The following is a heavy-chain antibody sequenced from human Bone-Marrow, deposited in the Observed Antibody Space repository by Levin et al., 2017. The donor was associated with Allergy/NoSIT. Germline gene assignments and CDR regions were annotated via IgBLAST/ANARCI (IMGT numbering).Heavy chain of an antibody. D-gene: IGHD3-22*01. Sequence: GGSLRLSCAASRFSFSNYGMHWVRQAPGKGLEWVAVIWYDGSKKLYADSVKGRFTISRDNSKNTLYLQMDSLRVEDKAVYYCARDAEVLLKVVTDTEDALDIWCHGTMVTVSS. CDR1: RFSFSNYG. V-gene: IGHV3-33*01. J-gene: IGHJ3*02. CDR3: ARDAEVLLKVVTDTEDALDI. CDR2: IWYDGSKK.